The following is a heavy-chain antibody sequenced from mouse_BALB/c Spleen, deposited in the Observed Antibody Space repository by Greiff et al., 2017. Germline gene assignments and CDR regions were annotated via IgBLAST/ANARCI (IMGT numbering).Heavy chain of an antibody. CDR2: ISSGSSTI. D-gene: IGHD4-1*01. J-gene: IGHJ3*01. CDR1: GFTFSSFG. Sequence: EVMLVESGGGLVQPGGSRKLSCAASGFTFSSFGMHWVRQAPEKGLEWVAYISSGSSTIYYADTVKGRFTISRDNPKNTLFLQMTSLRSEDTAMYYCARSLTGRAPWFAYWGQGTLVTVSA. V-gene: IGHV5-17*02. CDR3: ARSLTGRAPWFAY.